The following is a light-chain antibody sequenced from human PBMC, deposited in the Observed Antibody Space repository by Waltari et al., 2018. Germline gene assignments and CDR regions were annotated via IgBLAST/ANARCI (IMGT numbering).Light chain of an antibody. Sequence: ASIGDRVTMTCRASQDISNYLAWYQQKPGKVPKLLIYGATTLQTGVPSRFSGSGSGTDFTLTISSLQPEDVATYYCQRYSNTPRTFGQGTKLEIK. CDR3: QRYSNTPRT. CDR1: QDISNY. CDR2: GAT. J-gene: IGKJ2*02. V-gene: IGKV1-27*01.